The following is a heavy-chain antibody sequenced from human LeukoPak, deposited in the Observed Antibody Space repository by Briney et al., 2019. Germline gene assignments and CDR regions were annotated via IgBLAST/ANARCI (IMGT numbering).Heavy chain of an antibody. V-gene: IGHV3-23*01. CDR2: ISGSGGST. CDR3: AKDCSSTSDDAFDI. J-gene: IGHJ3*02. D-gene: IGHD2-2*01. CDR1: GSTFSSYA. Sequence: GGSLRLSCAASGSTFSSYAMSWVRQAPGKGLEWVSAISGSGGSTYCAASVKGRFTISRDNSKNTLYLQMNSLRAEDTAVYYCAKDCSSTSDDAFDIWGQGTMVTVSS.